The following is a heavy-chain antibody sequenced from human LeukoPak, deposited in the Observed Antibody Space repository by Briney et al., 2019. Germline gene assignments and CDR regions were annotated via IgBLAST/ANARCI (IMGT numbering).Heavy chain of an antibody. Sequence: ASVKVSCKTSGFTFSSSVIQWVRQVRGQRLEWIGWIVVGSGNTNYAQKFQERVTITRDMSTSTAYMELSRLISEDTAVYYCAARVGVAPTQTFDYWGQGTLVTVSS. CDR1: GFTFSSSV. CDR2: IVVGSGNT. D-gene: IGHD3-10*01. CDR3: AARVGVAPTQTFDY. V-gene: IGHV1-58*02. J-gene: IGHJ4*02.